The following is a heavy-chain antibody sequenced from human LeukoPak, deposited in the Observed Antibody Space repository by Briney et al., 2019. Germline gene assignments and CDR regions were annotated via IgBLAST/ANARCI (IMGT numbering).Heavy chain of an antibody. V-gene: IGHV4-59*01. Sequence: SETLSLTCTVSGGSISSYYWSWIRQPPGKGLEWIGYIYYSGSTNYNPSLKSRVTISVDTSKNQFSLKLSSVTAADTAVYYCARGRTNWNYGIDPWGQGTLVTVSS. CDR2: IYYSGST. CDR3: ARGRTNWNYGIDP. CDR1: GGSISSYY. D-gene: IGHD1-7*01. J-gene: IGHJ5*02.